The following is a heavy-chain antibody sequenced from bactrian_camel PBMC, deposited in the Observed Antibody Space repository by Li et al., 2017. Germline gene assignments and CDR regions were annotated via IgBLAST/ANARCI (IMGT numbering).Heavy chain of an antibody. J-gene: IGHJ4*01. CDR2: IAPSGTFT. CDR1: GYRVVSGC. CDR3: WSRAG. Sequence: HVQLVESGGGSVQPGGSLRLSCATSGYRVVSGCVGYFRQTPGKEREGVARIAPSGTFTYYSDSVKGRFTLSRDNAKNTLYLQMNSLKSEDTALYYCWSRAGWGQGTQVTVS. V-gene: IGHV3S60*01.